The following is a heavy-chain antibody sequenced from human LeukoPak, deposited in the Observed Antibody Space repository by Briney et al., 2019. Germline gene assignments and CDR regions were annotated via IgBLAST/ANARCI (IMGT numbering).Heavy chain of an antibody. CDR3: ARGWGSGSYLKTGFDY. V-gene: IGHV1-2*02. Sequence: ASVKVSCKASGYSFTGYYIHWVRQAPGQGLEWMGWINPNSGGTNYAQKFQGRVTMTRDTSISTAYMELSRLRSDDTAVYYCARGWGSGSYLKTGFDYWGQGTLVTVSS. CDR1: GYSFTGYY. CDR2: INPNSGGT. J-gene: IGHJ4*02. D-gene: IGHD1-26*01.